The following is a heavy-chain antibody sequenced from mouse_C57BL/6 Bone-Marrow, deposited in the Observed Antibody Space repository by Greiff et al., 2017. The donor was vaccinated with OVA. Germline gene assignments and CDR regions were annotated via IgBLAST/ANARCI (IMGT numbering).Heavy chain of an antibody. D-gene: IGHD3-3*01. Sequence: EVQLVESGGGLVKPGGSLKLSCAASGFTFSSYAMSWVRQTPEKRLEWVAIISAGGSYTYYPDNVKGRFTISRDNAKNNLYLQMSHLKSEDTAMYYCARDRESSFDYWGQGTTLTVSS. J-gene: IGHJ2*01. CDR2: ISAGGSYT. CDR3: ARDRESSFDY. CDR1: GFTFSSYA. V-gene: IGHV5-4*01.